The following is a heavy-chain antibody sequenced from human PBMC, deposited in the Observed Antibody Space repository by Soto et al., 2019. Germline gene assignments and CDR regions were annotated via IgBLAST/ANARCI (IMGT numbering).Heavy chain of an antibody. Sequence: QLQLQESGPGLVKPSETLSLTCTVSGGSISSSSYYWGWIRQPPGKGLEWIGSIYYSGSTYYNPSLKSRVTISVDTSNNQLSLKLNSVTAADTAVYYCTRHRQTVSACYFDYWGQGTLVTVSS. V-gene: IGHV4-39*01. CDR1: GGSISSSSYY. CDR3: TRHRQTVSACYFDY. CDR2: IYYSGST. J-gene: IGHJ4*02. D-gene: IGHD4-17*01.